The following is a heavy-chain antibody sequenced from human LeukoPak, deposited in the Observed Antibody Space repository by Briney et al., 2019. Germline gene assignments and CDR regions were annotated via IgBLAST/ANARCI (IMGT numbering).Heavy chain of an antibody. CDR2: ISSSSSTI. Sequence: GGSLRLSCAASEFTFSSYSMNWVRQAPGKGLEWVSYISSSSSTIYYADSVKGRFTISRDNTKNSLYLQMNSLRAEDTAVYYCARDLGYSSGWPFDSWGQGTLVTVSS. CDR1: EFTFSSYS. D-gene: IGHD6-19*01. V-gene: IGHV3-48*04. J-gene: IGHJ4*02. CDR3: ARDLGYSSGWPFDS.